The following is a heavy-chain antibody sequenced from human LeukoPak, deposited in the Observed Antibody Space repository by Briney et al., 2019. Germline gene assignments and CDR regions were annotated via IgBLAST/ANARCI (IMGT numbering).Heavy chain of an antibody. V-gene: IGHV1-2*06. CDR3: ASHSAGWELRKGAFDI. Sequence: ASVKVSYKASGYTFTGYYMHWVRQAPGQGLEWTGRINPNSGGTNYAQKLQGRVTMTTDTSTSTAYMELRSLRSDDTAVYYCASHSAGWELRKGAFDIWGQGTMVTVSS. D-gene: IGHD1-26*01. J-gene: IGHJ3*02. CDR1: GYTFTGYY. CDR2: INPNSGGT.